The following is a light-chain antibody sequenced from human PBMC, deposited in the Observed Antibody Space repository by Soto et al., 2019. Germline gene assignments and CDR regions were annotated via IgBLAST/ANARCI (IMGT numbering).Light chain of an antibody. CDR3: QMYDITIWT. V-gene: IGKV3-20*01. CDR1: QSVGSSY. CDR2: STS. Sequence: ENVLTQSPGTLSLSPGERATLSCRASQSVGSSYLAWYQQKPGQAPRLLIYSTSSRATDIPDRFSGSGSGTDFTLTIGRLEPEDFAVYYCQMYDITIWTVGQWTKVDIK. J-gene: IGKJ1*01.